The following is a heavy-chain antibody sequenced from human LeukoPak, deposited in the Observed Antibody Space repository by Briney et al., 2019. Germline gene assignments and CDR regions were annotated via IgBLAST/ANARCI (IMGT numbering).Heavy chain of an antibody. CDR3: ARAALLWFGESRFDP. J-gene: IGHJ5*02. Sequence: GGSLRLSCAASGFTFSSYSMNWVRQAPGKGLEWVSYISSSSSTIYYADSVKGRFTISRDNAKNSLYLQMNSLRAEDTAVYYCARAALLWFGESRFDPGGQGTLVTVSS. CDR2: ISSSSSTI. D-gene: IGHD3-10*01. CDR1: GFTFSSYS. V-gene: IGHV3-48*01.